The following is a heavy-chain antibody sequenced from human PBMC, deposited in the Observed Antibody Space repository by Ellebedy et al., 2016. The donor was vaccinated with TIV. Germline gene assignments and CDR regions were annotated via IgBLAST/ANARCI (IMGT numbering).Heavy chain of an antibody. CDR2: ISSSSSTM. J-gene: IGHJ4*02. Sequence: GESLKISXAASGFTFSSYSMNWVRQAPGKGLEWVSYISSSSSTMYYADSVKGRFTISRDSAKNSLYLQVNSLRAEDTAVYYCASQGLGTGPFDYWGQGTLVTVSS. CDR1: GFTFSSYS. D-gene: IGHD3-16*01. CDR3: ASQGLGTGPFDY. V-gene: IGHV3-48*01.